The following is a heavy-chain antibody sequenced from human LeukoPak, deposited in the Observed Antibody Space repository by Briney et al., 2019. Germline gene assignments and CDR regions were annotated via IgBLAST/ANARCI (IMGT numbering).Heavy chain of an antibody. J-gene: IGHJ4*02. Sequence: GRSLRLSCVASGFTFSNYGMHWVRQAPGKGLEWVAVISYDGSNKYYADSVKGRFTISRDNSKNTLYQQMNSLRAEDTAVYYCTKGVLGGTQSVSAGLDSWGQGTLVTVSS. CDR1: GFTFSNYG. V-gene: IGHV3-30*18. CDR3: TKGVLGGTQSVSAGLDS. CDR2: ISYDGSNK. D-gene: IGHD3-16*01.